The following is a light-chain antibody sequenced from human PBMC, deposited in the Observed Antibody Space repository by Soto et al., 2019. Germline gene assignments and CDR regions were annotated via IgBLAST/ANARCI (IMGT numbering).Light chain of an antibody. J-gene: IGLJ1*01. V-gene: IGLV2-14*01. CDR3: SSYTSSSTPGV. Sequence: QSALTQPASVSGSPGQSITISCTGTSSDVGGYNYVSWYQQHPGKAPKLLIYAVSNRPSGVSNRFSGSKSGNTASLTISGLQAEDDADYYCSSYTSSSTPGVFGTGTKLTVL. CDR2: AVS. CDR1: SSDVGGYNY.